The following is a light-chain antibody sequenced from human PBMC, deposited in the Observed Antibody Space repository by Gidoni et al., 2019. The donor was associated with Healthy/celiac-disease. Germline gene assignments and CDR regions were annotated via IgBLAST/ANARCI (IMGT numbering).Light chain of an antibody. CDR3: QSYDSSLSGVV. CDR1: TSNNGAGYD. Sequence: QSVLTQPPSVSGAPGQWVTIPSTGRTSNNGAGYDVHWYQQLPGPAPKPIIYGNSNRPSGVPDRFSGSKSGTSASLAITGLQAEDEADYYCQSYDSSLSGVVFGGGTKLTVL. V-gene: IGLV1-40*01. J-gene: IGLJ2*01. CDR2: GNS.